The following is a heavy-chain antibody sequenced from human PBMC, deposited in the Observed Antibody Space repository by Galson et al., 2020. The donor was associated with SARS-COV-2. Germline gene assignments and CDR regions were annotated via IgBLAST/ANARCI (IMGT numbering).Heavy chain of an antibody. V-gene: IGHV4-38-2*02. CDR3: ATYSVVVVAPAPVRADY. J-gene: IGHJ4*02. D-gene: IGHD2-15*01. Sequence: SQTLSLTCTVSGYSISSGYFWGWIRQPPGKGLEWMGSIYHSGSTYYNPPLKSRVTISVDTSKNQFSLKLSSVTAADTAVYYCATYSVVVVAPAPVRADYWGQGTLVTVS. CDR2: IYHSGST. CDR1: GYSISSGYF.